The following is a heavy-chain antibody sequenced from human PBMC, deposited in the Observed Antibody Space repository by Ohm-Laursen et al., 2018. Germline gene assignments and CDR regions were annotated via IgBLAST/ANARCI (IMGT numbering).Heavy chain of an antibody. D-gene: IGHD5-18*01. CDR3: ARAVQLWLYGFDY. J-gene: IGHJ4*02. V-gene: IGHV4-59*01. Sequence: TLSLTCTVSGGSISSYYWSWIRQPPGKGLEWIGYIYYSGSTNYNPSLKSRVTISVDTSKNQFSLKLSSVTAADTAVYYCARAVQLWLYGFDYWGQGTLVTVSS. CDR1: GGSISSYY. CDR2: IYYSGST.